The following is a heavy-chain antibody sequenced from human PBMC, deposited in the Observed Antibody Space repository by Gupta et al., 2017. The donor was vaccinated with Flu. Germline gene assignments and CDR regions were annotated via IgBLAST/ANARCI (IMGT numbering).Heavy chain of an antibody. CDR3: VRDDKWAFDV. D-gene: IGHD1-26*01. J-gene: IGHJ3*01. CDR2: MRFYDHYT. Sequence: LVESGGVSLQPGATLRVTCAASGCSSRFRRSSVNWVRQVPGRGLEWISYMRFYDHYTDYADCVKGRFTISADKPTNSLYLQMNSLIREDTAIYYCVRDDKWAFDVWGQGTMVTVSS. V-gene: IGHV3-48*01. CDR1: GCSSRFRRSS.